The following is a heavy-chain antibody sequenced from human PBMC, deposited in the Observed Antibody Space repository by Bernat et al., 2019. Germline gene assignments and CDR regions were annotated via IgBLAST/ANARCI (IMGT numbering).Heavy chain of an antibody. CDR3: AKGIYPKGYCSGGNCYYYFYGMDV. CDR1: GFTFSSFA. V-gene: IGHV3-23*01. D-gene: IGHD2-15*01. CDR2: ISGSGDST. J-gene: IGHJ6*02. Sequence: EVQLLESGGGLVQPGGSLRLSCGASGFTFSSFAMSWVRQAAGRGLECVSGISGSGDSTYYEDSVKGRFTISRDNSKNTLYLQMNSLRAEDTAVYYCAKGIYPKGYCSGGNCYYYFYGMDVWGQGTTVTVSS.